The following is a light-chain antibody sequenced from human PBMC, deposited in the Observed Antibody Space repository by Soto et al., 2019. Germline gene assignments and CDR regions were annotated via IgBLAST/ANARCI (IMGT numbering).Light chain of an antibody. V-gene: IGKV1-5*03. CDR2: KAS. CDR1: QSISSW. CDR3: QQYNGYRWT. Sequence: DIQLTQSQSTLSGSVGQRFHIXCGASQSISSWLAWYQQKPGKAPNLLIYKASSSESGVPSRFSGSGSGTEFPLTISSLQPDDFATYYCQQYNGYRWTFGQGTKVDNK. J-gene: IGKJ1*01.